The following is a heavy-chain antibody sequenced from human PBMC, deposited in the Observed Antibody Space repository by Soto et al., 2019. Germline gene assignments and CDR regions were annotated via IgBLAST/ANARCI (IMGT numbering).Heavy chain of an antibody. D-gene: IGHD3-16*01. CDR2: TYHSGNT. CDR3: ATWGSTAFDI. J-gene: IGHJ3*02. CDR1: RGSMSSSDW. Sequence: QLQESGPGLVEPSGTLSLTCAVSRGSMSSSDWLCWVRQAPGKGLEWIGETYHSGNTNYNPSLKSRVTLSVDNSKNQFSLTLTSVTAADPGVYYCATWGSTAFDIWGQGTMVTVSS. V-gene: IGHV4-4*02.